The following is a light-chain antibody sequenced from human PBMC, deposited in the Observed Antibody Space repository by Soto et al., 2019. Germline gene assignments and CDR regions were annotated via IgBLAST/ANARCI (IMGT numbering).Light chain of an antibody. V-gene: IGLV4-69*01. CDR3: QTWGTGKGV. J-gene: IGLJ2*01. CDR1: SGHSNYA. CDR2: VNSDGSH. Sequence: QSVLTQSPSASASLGASVRLTCTLSSGHSNYAIAWHQQQPEKGPRYLMKVNSDGSHTKGDGIPDRFSGSSSGAERYLTISSLQSEDEADYYCQTWGTGKGVFGGGTKLTVL.